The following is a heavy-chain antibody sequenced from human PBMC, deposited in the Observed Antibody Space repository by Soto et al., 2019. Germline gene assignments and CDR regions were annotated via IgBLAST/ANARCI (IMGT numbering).Heavy chain of an antibody. CDR3: ARARVYDSSGYYKPDAFES. D-gene: IGHD3-22*01. CDR2: IYYSGST. CDR1: GGSISSGDYY. Sequence: SETLSLTCTVSGGSISSGDYYWSWIRQPPGKGLEWIGYIYYSGSTHYNPSLKSRVTISVDTSKNQFSLKLSSVTAADTAVYYCARARVYDSSGYYKPDAFESWGQGTRVTVSS. J-gene: IGHJ3*02. V-gene: IGHV4-30-4*01.